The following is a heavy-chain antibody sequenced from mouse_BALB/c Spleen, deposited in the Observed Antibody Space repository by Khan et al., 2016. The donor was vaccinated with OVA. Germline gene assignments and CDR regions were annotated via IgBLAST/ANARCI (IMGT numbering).Heavy chain of an antibody. CDR1: GYSITSGYA. Sequence: EVKLLESGPGLVKPSQSLSLTCTVTGYSITSGYAWNWIRQFPGNKLEWMGYISYSGSTSYNPSLRSRISITRDTSKNQFFLQLNSVTTEDTATYYCARNNYYGYAMDYWGQGTSVTVSS. D-gene: IGHD1-1*01. J-gene: IGHJ4*01. CDR2: ISYSGST. CDR3: ARNNYYGYAMDY. V-gene: IGHV3-2*02.